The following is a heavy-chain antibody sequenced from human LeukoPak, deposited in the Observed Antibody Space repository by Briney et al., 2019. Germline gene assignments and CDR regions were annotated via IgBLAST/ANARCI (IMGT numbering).Heavy chain of an antibody. Sequence: PGGSLRLSCADSGFTFSSYSMNWVRQAPGKGLEWVSSISSSSSYIYYADSVKGRFTISRDNAKNSLYLQMNSLRSEDTAVYYCARGDVVVVSWFDPWGQGTLVTVSS. D-gene: IGHD2-2*01. J-gene: IGHJ5*02. CDR3: ARGDVVVVSWFDP. CDR2: ISSSSSYI. CDR1: GFTFSSYS. V-gene: IGHV3-21*01.